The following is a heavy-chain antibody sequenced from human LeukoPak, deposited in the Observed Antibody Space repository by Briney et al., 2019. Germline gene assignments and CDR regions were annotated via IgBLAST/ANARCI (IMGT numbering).Heavy chain of an antibody. CDR3: ARVDVVVPAATPYYYYYMDV. CDR1: GYTFTGYY. J-gene: IGHJ6*03. CDR2: TNPKSGGT. V-gene: IGHV1-2*02. Sequence: ASVKVSCKASGYTFTGYYMHWVRLAPGQGLEWMGWTNPKSGGTKYAQEFQGRVTITRDTSISTAYMELSRLRSDDTAVYYCARVDVVVPAATPYYYYYMDVWGKGTTVTVSS. D-gene: IGHD2-2*01.